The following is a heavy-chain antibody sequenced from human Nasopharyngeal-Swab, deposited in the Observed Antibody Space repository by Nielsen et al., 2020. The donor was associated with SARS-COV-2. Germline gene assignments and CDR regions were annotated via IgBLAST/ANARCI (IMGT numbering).Heavy chain of an antibody. Sequence: SETLSLTCTVSGGSISSSSYYWGWIRQPPGKGLEWIGSIYYSGSTYYNPSLKSRVTISVDTSKNQFSLKLSSVTAADTAVYHCARHYSWFTNYYYYGMDVWGQGTTVTVSS. D-gene: IGHD3-22*01. J-gene: IGHJ6*02. V-gene: IGHV4-39*01. CDR1: GGSISSSSYY. CDR2: IYYSGST. CDR3: ARHYSWFTNYYYYGMDV.